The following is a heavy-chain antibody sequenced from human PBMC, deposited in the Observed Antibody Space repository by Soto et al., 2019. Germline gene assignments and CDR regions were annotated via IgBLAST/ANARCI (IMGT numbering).Heavy chain of an antibody. CDR3: ARADSVVGPAAMPQDDVDY. Sequence: PSETLSLTCAVYGGSFSGYYWSWIRQPPGKGLEWIGEINHSGSTNYNPSLKSRVTISVDTSKNQFSLKLSSVTAADTVVYYCARADSVVGPAAMPQDDVDYWGQGTLVTVSS. CDR2: INHSGST. D-gene: IGHD2-2*01. V-gene: IGHV4-34*01. CDR1: GGSFSGYY. J-gene: IGHJ4*02.